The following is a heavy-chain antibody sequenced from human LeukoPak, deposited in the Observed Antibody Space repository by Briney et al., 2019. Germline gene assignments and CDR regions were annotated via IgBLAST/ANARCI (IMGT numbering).Heavy chain of an antibody. J-gene: IGHJ5*02. CDR3: ARACKGIAVAGTIPHWFDP. V-gene: IGHV3-21*01. Sequence: GGSLRLSCAASGFTFSSYSMNWVRQAPGKGLEWVSSISSSSSSYIYYADSVKGRFTISRDNAKNSLYLQMNSLRAEDTAVYYCARACKGIAVAGTIPHWFDPWGQGTLVTVSS. D-gene: IGHD6-19*01. CDR1: GFTFSSYS. CDR2: ISSSSSSYI.